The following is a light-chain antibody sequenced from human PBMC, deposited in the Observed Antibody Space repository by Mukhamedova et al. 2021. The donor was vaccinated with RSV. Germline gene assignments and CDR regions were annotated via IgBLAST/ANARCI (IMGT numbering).Light chain of an antibody. CDR3: QVWDSSSDHVV. CDR2: YDS. V-gene: IGLV3-21*04. J-gene: IGLJ2*01. CDR1: NIGSKS. Sequence: GGNNIGSKSVHWYQQKPGQAPVLVIYYDSDRPSGIPERFSGSNSGNTATLTISRVEAGDEADYYCQVWDSSSDHVVFGGGIKLTVL.